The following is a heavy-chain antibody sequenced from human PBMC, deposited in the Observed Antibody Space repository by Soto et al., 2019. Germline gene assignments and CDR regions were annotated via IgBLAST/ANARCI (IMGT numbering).Heavy chain of an antibody. CDR2: TYYKSKWNN. CDR1: GDSVSSNSAG. D-gene: IGHD3-9*01. J-gene: IGHJ6*02. V-gene: IGHV6-1*01. Sequence: SQTPSLTCVISGDSVSSNSAGWNWIRQSPSRGLEWLGRTYYKSKWNNDYALSVKSRITINPDTSKNHFSLHLYSVTPEDTAVYYCTGIILFRGIDVWGQGTPVTVSS. CDR3: TGIILFRGIDV.